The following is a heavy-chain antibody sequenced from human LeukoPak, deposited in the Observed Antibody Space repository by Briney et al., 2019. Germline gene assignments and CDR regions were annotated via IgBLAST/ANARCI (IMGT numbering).Heavy chain of an antibody. D-gene: IGHD3-10*01. Sequence: GGSLRLSCAASGFTFSSYAMHWVRQAPGKGLEWVAVISYDGSNMYQADSVKGRFTISRDNSKNTLYLQMNSLRAEDTAVYYCARGRTGNYGSGSSWYFDYWGQGTLVTVSS. CDR1: GFTFSSYA. CDR2: ISYDGSNM. J-gene: IGHJ4*02. V-gene: IGHV3-30*04. CDR3: ARGRTGNYGSGSSWYFDY.